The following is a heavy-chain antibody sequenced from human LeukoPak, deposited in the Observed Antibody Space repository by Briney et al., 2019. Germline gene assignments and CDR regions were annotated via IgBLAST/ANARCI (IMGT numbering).Heavy chain of an antibody. CDR1: GFSLSTSGVG. CDR2: IYWDDDK. V-gene: IGHV2-5*02. Sequence: SGPTLVNPTQTLTLTCTFSGFSLSTSGVGVRWIRQPPGKALEWLALIYWDDDKLYSPSLETRLTITKGTSKNQVVLSMTNMDSVVTATYYSGHRRAYSYGNYWGQGTLVTVSS. D-gene: IGHD5-18*01. CDR3: GHRRAYSYGNY. J-gene: IGHJ4*02.